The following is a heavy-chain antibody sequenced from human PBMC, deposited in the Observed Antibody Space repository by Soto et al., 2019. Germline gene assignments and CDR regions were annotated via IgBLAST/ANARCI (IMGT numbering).Heavy chain of an antibody. CDR3: ARMPTTYYYDSSGYWAAFDI. J-gene: IGHJ3*02. V-gene: IGHV1-2*02. CDR2: INPNSGGT. CDR1: GYTFTGYY. Sequence: ASVKVSCKASGYTFTGYYMHWVRQAPGQGLEWMGWINPNSGGTNYAQKFQGRVTMTRDTSINTAYMELSRLRSDDTAVYYCARMPTTYYYDSSGYWAAFDIWGQGTMVTVSS. D-gene: IGHD3-22*01.